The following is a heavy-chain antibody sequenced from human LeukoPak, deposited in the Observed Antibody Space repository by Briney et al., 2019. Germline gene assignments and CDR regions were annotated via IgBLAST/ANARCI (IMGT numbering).Heavy chain of an antibody. V-gene: IGHV5-51*01. D-gene: IGHD3-10*01. CDR1: GYSFTSYW. CDR2: IYPGDSDT. J-gene: IGHJ4*02. Sequence: GESLKISCKGSGYSFTSYWIGWVRQMPGKGLEWMGIIYPGDSDTRYSPSFQGQVTISADESISTAYLQRSSLKASDTAMYYCARHYYGSGGMVDYWGLGTLVTVSS. CDR3: ARHYYGSGGMVDY.